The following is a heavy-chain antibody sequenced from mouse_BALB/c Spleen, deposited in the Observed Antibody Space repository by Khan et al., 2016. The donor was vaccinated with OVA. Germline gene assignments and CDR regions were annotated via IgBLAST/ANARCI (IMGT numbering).Heavy chain of an antibody. D-gene: IGHD3-1*01. V-gene: IGHV1S135*01. Sequence: EVQLQQSGPELMKPGASVKISCKASGYSFTSYYIHWVKQSHGKSLEWIGYIDTFNGGTSYNQKFKGKATLTLDKSSSTASMHLSSLTSEDSAVDYCARGGLGLRAYAMDYWGQGTSVTVSS. J-gene: IGHJ4*01. CDR2: IDTFNGGT. CDR1: GYSFTSYY. CDR3: ARGGLGLRAYAMDY.